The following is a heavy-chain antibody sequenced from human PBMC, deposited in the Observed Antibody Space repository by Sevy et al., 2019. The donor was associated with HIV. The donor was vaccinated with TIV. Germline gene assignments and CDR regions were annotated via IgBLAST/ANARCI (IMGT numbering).Heavy chain of an antibody. V-gene: IGHV3-30*04. Sequence: GGSLRLSCAASGFTFSSYAMHWVRQAPGKGLEWLAVISYDGSDKNYSDSVKGRFTISRDNSKNTLSLQMNSLRADDTAVYYPARALGLMVRGGGYYFDYWGQGTLVTVSS. CDR2: ISYDGSDK. CDR3: ARALGLMVRGGGYYFDY. D-gene: IGHD3-10*01. CDR1: GFTFSSYA. J-gene: IGHJ4*02.